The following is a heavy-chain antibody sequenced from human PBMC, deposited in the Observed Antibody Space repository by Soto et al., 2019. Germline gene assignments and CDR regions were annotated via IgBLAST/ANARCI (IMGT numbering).Heavy chain of an antibody. J-gene: IGHJ5*02. D-gene: IGHD4-17*01. V-gene: IGHV3-9*01. Sequence: DVQLVESGGGLVQPGRSLRLSCAASGFTFDDYAMHWVRQAPGKGLEWVSGISWNSGSIGYADSVKGRFTISRDNAKNSLYLQMNSLRAEDTALYYCAKDIGAVNYGAYNSWGQGTLVTVSS. CDR3: AKDIGAVNYGAYNS. CDR2: ISWNSGSI. CDR1: GFTFDDYA.